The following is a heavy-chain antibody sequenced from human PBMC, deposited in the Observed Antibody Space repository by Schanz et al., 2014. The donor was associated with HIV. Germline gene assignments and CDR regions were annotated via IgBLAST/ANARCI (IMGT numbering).Heavy chain of an antibody. Sequence: QVQLVESGGGVVQPGRSLRLSCAASGFTFDNYGMHWVRQAPGKGLEWVAVISYDGRNKYYADSVKDRFTISRDNSKNTLYLQMNSLRADDTAVYYCAKGWRGYSISSWVDYWGQGSLVTVSS. J-gene: IGHJ4*02. CDR2: ISYDGRNK. V-gene: IGHV3-30*18. CDR3: AKGWRGYSISSWVDY. D-gene: IGHD6-6*01. CDR1: GFTFDNYG.